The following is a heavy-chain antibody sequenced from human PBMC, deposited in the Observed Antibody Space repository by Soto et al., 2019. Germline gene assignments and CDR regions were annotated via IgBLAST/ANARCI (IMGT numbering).Heavy chain of an antibody. CDR1: GGSVGSGYYY. Sequence: SETLSLTCTVSGGSVGSGYYYWSWIRQPPGNGLEWIGNIFYSANTKYNPSLQSRVTISKDTSKNQFSLTLSSVTAADTAVYYCAREGCSGGTCYSGYNLGIDYWGQGSLVTVS. CDR3: AREGCSGGTCYSGYNLGIDY. J-gene: IGHJ4*02. CDR2: IFYSANT. D-gene: IGHD2-15*01. V-gene: IGHV4-61*01.